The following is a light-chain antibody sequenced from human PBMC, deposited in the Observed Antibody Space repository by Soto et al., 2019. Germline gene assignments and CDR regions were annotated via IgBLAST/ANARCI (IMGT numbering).Light chain of an antibody. V-gene: IGLV2-14*01. CDR3: TSYTDRNTEI. CDR2: EVS. J-gene: IGLJ1*01. Sequence: QSVLTQPASVSGSPGQSITISCTGTRSDVGGYKYVSWYQHHPGKAPQLLIYEVSNRFSGVSNRFSGSKSGNTASLTISGLQVEDEADYYCTSYTDRNTEIFGTGTKVTVL. CDR1: RSDVGGYKY.